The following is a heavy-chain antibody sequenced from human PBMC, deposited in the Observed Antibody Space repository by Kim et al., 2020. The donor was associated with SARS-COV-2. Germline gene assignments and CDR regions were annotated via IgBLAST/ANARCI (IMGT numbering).Heavy chain of an antibody. CDR3: ARSRGPDYGILTGSPPRGHFDY. V-gene: IGHV3-21*01. CDR1: GFTFSSYS. Sequence: GGSLRLSCAASGFTFSSYSMNWVRQAPGKGLEWVSSISSSSSYIYYADSVKGRFTISRDNAKNSLYLQMNSLRAEDTAVYYCARSRGPDYGILTGSPPRGHFDYWGQGTLVTVSS. CDR2: ISSSSSYI. D-gene: IGHD3-9*01. J-gene: IGHJ4*02.